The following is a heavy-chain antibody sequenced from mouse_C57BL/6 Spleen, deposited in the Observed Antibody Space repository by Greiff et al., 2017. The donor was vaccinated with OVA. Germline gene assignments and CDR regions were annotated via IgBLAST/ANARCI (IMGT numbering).Heavy chain of an antibody. J-gene: IGHJ2*01. CDR1: GFTFSSYA. CDR3: ARDRGRTVYFGY. CDR2: ISDGGSYT. V-gene: IGHV5-4*01. D-gene: IGHD1-1*01. Sequence: DVMLVESGGGLVKPGGSLKLSCAASGFTFSSYAMSWVRQTPEKRLEWVATISDGGSYTYYPDNVKGRFTISRDNAKNNLYLQMSHLKSEDTAMYYCARDRGRTVYFGYWGKGTTLTVSS.